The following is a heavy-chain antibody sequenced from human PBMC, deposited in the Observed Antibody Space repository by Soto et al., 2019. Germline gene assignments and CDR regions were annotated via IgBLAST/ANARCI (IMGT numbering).Heavy chain of an antibody. CDR3: PSGQSSLLLDC. CDR2: INHSGST. D-gene: IGHD2-8*02. V-gene: IGHV4-34*01. J-gene: IGHJ4*02. CDR1: GGSFSGYY. Sequence: QVQLQQWGAGLLKPSETLSLTCAVYGGSFSGYYWSWIRQPPGKGLEWIGEINHSGSTNYNPSLKSRVTISVDTSKNQFSLKLSSVTAADTAVYYCPSGQSSLLLDCWGQGVLVTVSS.